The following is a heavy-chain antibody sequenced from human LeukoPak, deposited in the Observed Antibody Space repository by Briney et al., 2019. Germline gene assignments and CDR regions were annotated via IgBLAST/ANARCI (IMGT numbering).Heavy chain of an antibody. J-gene: IGHJ3*02. CDR1: GYSISSTYC. Sequence: SETLSLTCTVSGYSISSTYCWGWIRQPPGKGLEWIGRVCHSGSTYYNPSLKSRVSISVDTSQNQFSLKLSSVTAADTAVYYCAREGRGIAAAGGAFDIWGQGTMVTVSS. D-gene: IGHD6-13*01. CDR3: AREGRGIAAAGGAFDI. V-gene: IGHV4-38-2*02. CDR2: VCHSGST.